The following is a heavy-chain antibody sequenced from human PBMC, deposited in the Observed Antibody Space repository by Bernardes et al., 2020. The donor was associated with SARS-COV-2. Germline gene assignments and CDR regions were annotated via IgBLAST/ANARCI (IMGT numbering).Heavy chain of an antibody. Sequence: ASVKVSCKASGYTCTSYGISWVRQAPGQGLEWMGWISAYNGNTNYAQKLQGRVTMTTDTSTSTAYMELRSLRSDDTAVYYCARDRPVAAPDYYYYGMDVWGQGTTVTVSS. CDR2: ISAYNGNT. CDR3: ARDRPVAAPDYYYYGMDV. CDR1: GYTCTSYG. D-gene: IGHD2-15*01. V-gene: IGHV1-18*04. J-gene: IGHJ6*02.